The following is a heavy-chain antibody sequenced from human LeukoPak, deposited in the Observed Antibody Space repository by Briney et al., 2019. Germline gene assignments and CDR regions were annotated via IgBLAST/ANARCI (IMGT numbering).Heavy chain of an antibody. D-gene: IGHD6-19*01. Sequence: SQTLSLTCVISGDSASNNKAGSNCNTHSPPRSLEWLGRTYQRSRWYSDYAVSLKSRLSISPETSKNQVSLHLNSVTPEDTAVYYCVRGRIGVDGIFEFWGQGTPGTVSS. CDR1: GDSASNNKAG. V-gene: IGHV6-1*01. CDR2: TYQRSRWYS. CDR3: VRGRIGVDGIFEF. J-gene: IGHJ4*02.